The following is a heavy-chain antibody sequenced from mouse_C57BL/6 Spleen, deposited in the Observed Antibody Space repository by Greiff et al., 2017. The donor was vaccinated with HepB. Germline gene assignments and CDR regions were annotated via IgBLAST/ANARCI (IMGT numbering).Heavy chain of an antibody. CDR2: IYPGDGDT. CDR3: ARWLALYAMDY. D-gene: IGHD3-3*01. CDR1: GYAFSSSW. Sequence: QVQLQQSGPELVKPGASVKISCKASGYAFSSSWMNWVKQRPGKGLEWIGRIYPGDGDTNYNGKFKGKATLTADKSSSTAYMQLSSLTSEDSAVYFCARWLALYAMDYWGQGTSVTVSS. V-gene: IGHV1-82*01. J-gene: IGHJ4*01.